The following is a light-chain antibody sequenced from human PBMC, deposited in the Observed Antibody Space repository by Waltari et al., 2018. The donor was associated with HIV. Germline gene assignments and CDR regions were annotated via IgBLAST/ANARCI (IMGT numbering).Light chain of an antibody. CDR3: CSYAGSSTLV. CDR1: SSDVGGYNY. CDR2: DVS. V-gene: IGLV2-23*02. Sequence: QAALTQPASVSGSPGQSITISCNGTSSDVGGYNYVSWYQQHPVKAPKIMMYDVSKRPSVVSNLFSGSKSGNTASLTISGLQAEDEADYYCCSYAGSSTLVFGGGTKLTVL. J-gene: IGLJ3*02.